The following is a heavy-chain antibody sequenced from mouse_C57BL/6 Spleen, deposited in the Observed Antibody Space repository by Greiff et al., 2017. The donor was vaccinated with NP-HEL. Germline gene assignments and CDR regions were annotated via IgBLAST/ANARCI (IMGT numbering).Heavy chain of an antibody. J-gene: IGHJ2*01. Sequence: VQLQQSGAELVKPGASVKISCKASGYAFSSYWMNWVKQRPGKGLEWIGQIYPGDGDTNYNGKFKGKATLTADKSSSTAYMQLSSLTSEDSAVYFCARSTNDGYYFDYWGQGTTLTVSS. V-gene: IGHV1-80*01. CDR3: ARSTNDGYYFDY. D-gene: IGHD2-3*01. CDR1: GYAFSSYW. CDR2: IYPGDGDT.